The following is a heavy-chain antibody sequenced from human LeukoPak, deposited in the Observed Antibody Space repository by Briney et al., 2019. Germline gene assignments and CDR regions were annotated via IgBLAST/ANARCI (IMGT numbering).Heavy chain of an antibody. J-gene: IGHJ2*01. CDR2: IYYSGST. D-gene: IGHD2/OR15-2a*01. Sequence: PSETLSLTCTVSGGSISSSSYYWGWIRQPPGKGLEWIGIIYYSGSTYYNPSLKGRVTISVDTSKNQFSLKLSSVTAADTAVYYCARAFRARYFDLWGRGTLVTVSS. CDR1: GGSISSSSYY. CDR3: ARAFRARYFDL. V-gene: IGHV4-39*01.